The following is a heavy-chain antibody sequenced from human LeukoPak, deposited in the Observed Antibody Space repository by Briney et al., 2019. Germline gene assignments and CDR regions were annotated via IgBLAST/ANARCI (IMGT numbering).Heavy chain of an antibody. J-gene: IGHJ6*03. Sequence: SETLSLTCTVSGGSISNTDYYWGWIRQSPGKGLEWIGNIYYRGSTYYNPSLKSRVTISVDTSKNQFSLKVTSVTAADTAMYYCARVITYSPKYTIPAAPGYYYYYMDVWGKGTTVTVSS. CDR3: ARVITYSPKYTIPAAPGYYYYYMDV. CDR2: IYYRGST. CDR1: GGSISNTDYY. V-gene: IGHV4-39*07. D-gene: IGHD2-2*01.